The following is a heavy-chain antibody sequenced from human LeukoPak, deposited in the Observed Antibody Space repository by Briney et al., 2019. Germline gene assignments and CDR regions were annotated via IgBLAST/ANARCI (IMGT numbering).Heavy chain of an antibody. CDR3: WTNYYDSSGYYNFDY. J-gene: IGHJ4*02. V-gene: IGHV4-39*07. Sequence: SETLSLTCTVSGGSISSSSYYWGWIRQPPGKGLEWIGSIYYSGSTNYNPSLKSRVTISVDKSKNQFSLKLSSVTAADTAVYYCWTNYYDSSGYYNFDYWGQGTLVTVSS. D-gene: IGHD3-22*01. CDR2: IYYSGST. CDR1: GGSISSSSYY.